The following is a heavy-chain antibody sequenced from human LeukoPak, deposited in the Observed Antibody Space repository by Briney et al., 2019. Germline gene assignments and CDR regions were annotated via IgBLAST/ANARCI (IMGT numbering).Heavy chain of an antibody. CDR2: IYYSGST. CDR1: GGSISSGGYY. CDR3: AREVDYGSGIDY. D-gene: IGHD3-10*01. J-gene: IGHJ4*02. Sequence: PSETLSLTCTVSGGSISSGGYYWSWIRQHPGQGLEWIGYIYYSGSTYYNPSLKSRVTISVDTSKNQFSLKLSSVTAADTAVYYCAREVDYGSGIDYWGQGTLVTVSS. V-gene: IGHV4-31*03.